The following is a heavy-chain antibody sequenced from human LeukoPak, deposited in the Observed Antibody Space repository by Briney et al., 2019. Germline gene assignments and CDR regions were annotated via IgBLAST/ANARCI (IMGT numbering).Heavy chain of an antibody. CDR3: ARVGMVRGVLFDY. J-gene: IGHJ4*02. CDR2: IYYSGST. CDR1: GGSISSYY. V-gene: IGHV4-59*01. D-gene: IGHD3-10*01. Sequence: SETLSLTCTVSGGSISSYYWSWIRQPPGKGLEWIGYIYYSGSTNYNPSLKSRATISVDTSKNQFSLKLSSVTAADTAVYYCARVGMVRGVLFDYWGQGTLVTVSS.